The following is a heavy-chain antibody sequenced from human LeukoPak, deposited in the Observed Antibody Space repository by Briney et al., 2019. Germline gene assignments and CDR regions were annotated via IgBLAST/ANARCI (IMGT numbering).Heavy chain of an antibody. J-gene: IGHJ4*02. Sequence: GGSLRLSCAASGFTFSIYAMSWVRQAPGKGLQWVSSITSRGESTWYVDSVKGRFTITRDNSEDTLYLRMHSLRAEDTAVYYCARDRPNYYGSDGHYYRRDGDYWGRGTLVSVSS. CDR1: GFTFSIYA. CDR2: ITSRGEST. CDR3: ARDRPNYYGSDGHYYRRDGDY. D-gene: IGHD3-22*01. V-gene: IGHV3-23*01.